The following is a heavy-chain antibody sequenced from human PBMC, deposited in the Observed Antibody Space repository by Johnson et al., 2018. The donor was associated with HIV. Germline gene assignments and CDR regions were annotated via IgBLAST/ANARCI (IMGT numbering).Heavy chain of an antibody. J-gene: IGHJ3*02. V-gene: IGHV3-64*01. D-gene: IGHD7-27*01. CDR2: ISSNGGSP. CDR3: ASSALGIMGAFDI. CDR1: GLTFSSYA. Sequence: VQLVVSGGGLVQPGGSLRLSSAASGLTFSSYAMHWVRQATGQGLEDVSAISSNGGSPYYATSVKGIFTISRDNSKNTLYLQMGSLRAEDMAVYYCASSALGIMGAFDIWGQGTMVTVSS.